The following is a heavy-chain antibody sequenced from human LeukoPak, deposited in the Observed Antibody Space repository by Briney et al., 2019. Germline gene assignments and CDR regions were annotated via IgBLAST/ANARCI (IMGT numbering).Heavy chain of an antibody. CDR3: AKDLSPGPD. Sequence: PGGSLRLSCAASRYTFSSYSMNWVRQAPGKGLKWVSAIIGSGLSTYYADSVKGRFTISRDNSKNTLYLQMNSLRAEDTAVYYCAKDLSPGPDWGQGTLVTVSS. V-gene: IGHV3-23*01. J-gene: IGHJ4*02. CDR1: RYTFSSYS. CDR2: IIGSGLST.